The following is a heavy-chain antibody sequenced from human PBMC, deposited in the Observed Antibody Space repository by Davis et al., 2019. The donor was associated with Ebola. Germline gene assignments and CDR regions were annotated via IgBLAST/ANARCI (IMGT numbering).Heavy chain of an antibody. J-gene: IGHJ6*02. CDR3: AKEGTIFGVYGMDV. CDR1: GFTFDDYA. CDR2: ISGDGGST. D-gene: IGHD3-3*01. V-gene: IGHV3-43*02. Sequence: GESLKISCAASGFTFDDYAMHWVRQAPGKGLEWVSLISGDGGSTYYADSVKGRFTISRDNSKNSLYLQMNSLRTEDTALYYCAKEGTIFGVYGMDVWGQGTTVTVSS.